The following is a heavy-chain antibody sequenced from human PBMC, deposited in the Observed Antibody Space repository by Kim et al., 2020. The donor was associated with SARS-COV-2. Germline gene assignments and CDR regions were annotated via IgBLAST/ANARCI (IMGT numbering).Heavy chain of an antibody. Sequence: SETLSLICTVSGGSISSGGYYWSWIRQHPGKGLEWIGYIYYSGSTYYNPSLKSRVTISVDTTKNQFSLKLSFVTAADTAVYYCARDAPGSGSYSHWFDPWGQGTLVTVSS. CDR3: ARDAPGSGSYSHWFDP. CDR1: GGSISSGGYY. D-gene: IGHD1-26*01. J-gene: IGHJ5*02. CDR2: IYYSGST. V-gene: IGHV4-31*03.